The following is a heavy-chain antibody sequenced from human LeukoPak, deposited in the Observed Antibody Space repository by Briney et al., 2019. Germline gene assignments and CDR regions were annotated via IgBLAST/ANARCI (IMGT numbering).Heavy chain of an antibody. D-gene: IGHD3-10*01. CDR3: ATLVITMVRGVILYNWFDP. J-gene: IGHJ5*02. Sequence: PSETLSLTCAVYGGSFSGYYWSWISQPPGKGLEWSGEINHSGSTNYNPSLKSRVTISVDTSKNQFSLKLSSVTAADTAVYYCATLVITMVRGVILYNWFDPWGKGTLVTVSS. CDR2: INHSGST. CDR1: GGSFSGYY. V-gene: IGHV4-34*01.